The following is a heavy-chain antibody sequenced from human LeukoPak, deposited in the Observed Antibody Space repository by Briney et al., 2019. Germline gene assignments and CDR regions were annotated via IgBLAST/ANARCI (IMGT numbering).Heavy chain of an antibody. Sequence: PGGSLRLSCAASGFTFTIYGMQWVRQAPGRGLEWVATISNDGSKEYYIDSVKGRFTIPRDNSKNTLYLKVKGLRPEDTAVYYCARDPLDISRWTNAFDIWGQGTMVSVSS. D-gene: IGHD2-2*03. CDR1: GFTFTIYG. CDR3: ARDPLDISRWTNAFDI. CDR2: ISNDGSKE. J-gene: IGHJ3*02. V-gene: IGHV3-30*03.